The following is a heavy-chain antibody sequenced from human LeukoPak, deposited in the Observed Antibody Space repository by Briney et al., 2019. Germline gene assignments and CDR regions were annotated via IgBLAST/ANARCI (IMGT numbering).Heavy chain of an antibody. Sequence: GGSLRLSCAASEFTFSSYAMHWVRQAPGKGLEWVALVSYDGSDKYYADSVKGRFTISRDNSKNTLYLQMNSLRGEDTAVYYCAKAHLLDWLLPFDYWGQGTLVTVSS. CDR3: AKAHLLDWLLPFDY. J-gene: IGHJ4*02. D-gene: IGHD3/OR15-3a*01. CDR2: VSYDGSDK. V-gene: IGHV3-30*18. CDR1: EFTFSSYA.